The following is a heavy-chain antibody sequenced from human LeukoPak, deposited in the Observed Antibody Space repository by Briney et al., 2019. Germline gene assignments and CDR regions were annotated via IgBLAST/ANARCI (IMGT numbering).Heavy chain of an antibody. CDR1: GGSISSYY. CDR3: ARTDRAGYYMDV. J-gene: IGHJ6*03. V-gene: IGHV4-59*01. D-gene: IGHD3-22*01. Sequence: SETLSLTCTVSGGSISSYYWSWLRQPPAKGLEWIGYIYYSESTNYNPSLKSLVTISVDSSKNQFSLKLSSVTAADTAVYYCARTDRAGYYMDVWGKGTTVTVSS. CDR2: IYYSEST.